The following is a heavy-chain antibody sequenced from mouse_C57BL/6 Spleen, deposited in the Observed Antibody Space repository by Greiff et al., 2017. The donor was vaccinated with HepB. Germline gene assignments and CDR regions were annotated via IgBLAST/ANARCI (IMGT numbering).Heavy chain of an antibody. CDR3: ASLGHAMDY. CDR2: ISSGGSYT. D-gene: IGHD4-1*01. V-gene: IGHV5-6*01. J-gene: IGHJ4*01. CDR1: GFTFSSYG. Sequence: VQLKESGGDLVKPGGSLKLSCAASGFTFSSYGMSWVRQTPDKRLEWVATISSGGSYTYYPDSVKGRFTISRDNAKNTLYLQMSSLKSEDTAMYYCASLGHAMDYWGQGTSVTVSS.